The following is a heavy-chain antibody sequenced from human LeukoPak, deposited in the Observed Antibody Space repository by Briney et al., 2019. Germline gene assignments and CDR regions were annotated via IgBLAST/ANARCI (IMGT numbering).Heavy chain of an antibody. Sequence: ESGPTLVKPTQTLTLTCTFSGFSLTTSGVGVGWIRQPPGKALEWLALINCDDQKVYSPSLQSRLSITKDTSKNQVVLTMTNVDPVDTATYYCAHRRDSSGYQYRYWFAPWGQGTLVTVSP. CDR3: AHRRDSSGYQYRYWFAP. D-gene: IGHD3-22*01. CDR2: INCDDQK. V-gene: IGHV2-5*02. J-gene: IGHJ5*02. CDR1: GFSLTTSGVG.